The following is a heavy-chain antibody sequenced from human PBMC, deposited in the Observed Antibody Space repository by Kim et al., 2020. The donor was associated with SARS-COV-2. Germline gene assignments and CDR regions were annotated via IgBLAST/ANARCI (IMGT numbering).Heavy chain of an antibody. Sequence: NKDYADSGKGRFTISRDNSKNTLYLQMNSLRAEDTAVYYCARGTGTHDYWGQGTLVTVSS. CDR2: NK. V-gene: IGHV3-33*01. D-gene: IGHD1-1*01. J-gene: IGHJ4*02. CDR3: ARGTGTHDY.